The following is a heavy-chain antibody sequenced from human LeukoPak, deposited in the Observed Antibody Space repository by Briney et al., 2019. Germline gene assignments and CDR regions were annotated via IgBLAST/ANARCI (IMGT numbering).Heavy chain of an antibody. CDR1: GFTFSNYV. V-gene: IGHV3-48*02. CDR3: ARYVDTTMLT. J-gene: IGHJ4*02. D-gene: IGHD5-18*01. CDR2: ISSSSSTI. Sequence: GGSLRLSCAASGFTFSNYVMSWVRQAPGKGLEWVSYISSSSSTIYYADSVKGRFTISRDNAKNSLYLQMNSLRDEDTAVYYCARYVDTTMLTWGQGTLVTVSS.